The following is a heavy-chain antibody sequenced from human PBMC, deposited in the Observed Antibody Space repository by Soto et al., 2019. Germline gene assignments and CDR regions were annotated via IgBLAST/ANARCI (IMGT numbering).Heavy chain of an antibody. J-gene: IGHJ6*03. CDR1: GFTFSSYG. Sequence: GGSLRLSCAASGFTFSSYGMHWVRQAPGKGLEWVAVISYDGSNKYYADSVKGRFTISRDNSKNTLYLQMNSLRAEDTAVYYCSNDRADFSGGSCDLSSYYYMDVWGKGTTVTVSS. CDR2: ISYDGSNK. D-gene: IGHD2-15*01. CDR3: SNDRADFSGGSCDLSSYYYMDV. V-gene: IGHV3-30*18.